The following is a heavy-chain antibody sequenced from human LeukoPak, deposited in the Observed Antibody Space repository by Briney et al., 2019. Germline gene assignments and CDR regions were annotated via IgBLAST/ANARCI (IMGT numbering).Heavy chain of an antibody. V-gene: IGHV1-2*02. D-gene: IGHD2-15*01. CDR2: INPNSGGT. Sequence: ASVKVSCKASGYTFTGYYMHWVRQAPGQGLEWMGWINPNSGGTNYAQKFQGRVTMTRDTSISTAHMELSRLRSDDTAVYYCARAGYCSGGSCPYYYYYMDVWGKGTTVTVSS. CDR3: ARAGYCSGGSCPYYYYYMDV. J-gene: IGHJ6*03. CDR1: GYTFTGYY.